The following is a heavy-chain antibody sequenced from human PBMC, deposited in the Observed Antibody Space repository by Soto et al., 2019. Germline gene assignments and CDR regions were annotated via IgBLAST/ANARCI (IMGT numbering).Heavy chain of an antibody. J-gene: IGHJ3*02. CDR2: IIPIFTTT. CDR1: GGTFSNHA. V-gene: IGHV1-69*13. CDR3: AREVAADGTFREDVFDI. D-gene: IGHD6-13*01. Sequence: GASVKVSWKASGGTFSNHAINWGRQAPGQGLEWMGRIIPIFTTTNYAQKFQGRVTITADESTITAYMELSSLKHDDTAVYYCAREVAADGTFREDVFDIWGQGTMVTVSS.